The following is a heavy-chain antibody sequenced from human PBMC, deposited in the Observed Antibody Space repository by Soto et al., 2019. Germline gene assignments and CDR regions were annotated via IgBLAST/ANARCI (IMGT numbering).Heavy chain of an antibody. D-gene: IGHD3-3*01. CDR1: GFTFSSYG. CDR2: IWYDGSNK. V-gene: IGHV3-33*01. Sequence: GGSLRLSCAASGFTFSSYGMHWVRQAPGKGLEWVAVIWYDGSNKYYADSVKGRFTISRDNSKNTLYLQMNSLRAEDTAVYYCASVPSTIFGVVRNWFDLWGRGTLVAVSS. J-gene: IGHJ5*02. CDR3: ASVPSTIFGVVRNWFDL.